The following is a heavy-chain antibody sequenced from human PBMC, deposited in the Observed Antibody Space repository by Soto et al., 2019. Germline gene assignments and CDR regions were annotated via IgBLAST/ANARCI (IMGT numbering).Heavy chain of an antibody. CDR2: ISNRDGRT. J-gene: IGHJ4*02. CDR3: AKEGQSGHFQLDY. Sequence: EVQVLESGGDLAQPGGSLRLSCEASGFSLNNYAMTWVRQAPGKGLEYVSGISNRDGRTFYADSVKGRFTISRDNSKNTLDLQMNSLRAEDTAIYFCAKEGQSGHFQLDYWGQGTLVTVSS. V-gene: IGHV3-23*01. D-gene: IGHD3-3*01. CDR1: GFSLNNYA.